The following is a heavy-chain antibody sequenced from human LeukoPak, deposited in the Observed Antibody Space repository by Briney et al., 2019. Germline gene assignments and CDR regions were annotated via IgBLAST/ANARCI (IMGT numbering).Heavy chain of an antibody. CDR3: ARYRGKTTVSSLDWFDP. V-gene: IGHV1-46*01. CDR2: INPSGGST. J-gene: IGHJ5*02. Sequence: ASVKVSCKASGYTFTSYYTHWVRQAPGQGLEWMGIINPSGGSTSYAQKFQGRVTMTRDTSTSTVYMELSSLRSEDTAVYYCARYRGKTTVSSLDWFDPWGQGTLVTVSS. CDR1: GYTFTSYY. D-gene: IGHD4-11*01.